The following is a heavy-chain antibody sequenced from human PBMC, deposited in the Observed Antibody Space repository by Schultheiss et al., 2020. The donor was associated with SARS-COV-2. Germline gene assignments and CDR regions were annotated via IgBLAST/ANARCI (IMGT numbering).Heavy chain of an antibody. V-gene: IGHV4-34*01. J-gene: IGHJ4*02. CDR1: GGSFSGYY. Sequence: GSLRLSCAVYGGSFSGYYWSWIRQPPGKGLEWIGEINHSGSIYYNPSLKSRVTISVDTSKNQFSLKLSSVTAADTAVYYCARGPIGAAGNWDFDYWGQGTLVTVSS. CDR2: INHSGSI. D-gene: IGHD6-13*01. CDR3: ARGPIGAAGNWDFDY.